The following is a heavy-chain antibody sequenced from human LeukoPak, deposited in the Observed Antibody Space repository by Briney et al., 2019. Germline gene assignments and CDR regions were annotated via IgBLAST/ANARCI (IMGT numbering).Heavy chain of an antibody. CDR3: AREGVAGTGLDY. J-gene: IGHJ4*02. Sequence: ASVKVSCKASGYTFSIYNMHWVRQAPGQGLEWMGIINPSGGTSYAQKLQGRITMTRDTSTSTVYMELSSLRSEDTAVYYCAREGVAGTGLDYWGRGTLVTVSS. V-gene: IGHV1-46*01. D-gene: IGHD6-13*01. CDR1: GYTFSIYN. CDR2: INPSGGT.